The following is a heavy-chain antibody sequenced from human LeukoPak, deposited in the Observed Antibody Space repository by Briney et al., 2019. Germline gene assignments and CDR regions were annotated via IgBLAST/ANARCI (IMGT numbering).Heavy chain of an antibody. V-gene: IGHV1-69*04. CDR2: IIPILGIA. D-gene: IGHD1-1*01. Sequence: SVKVSCKASGGTFSSYAISWVRQAPGQGLEWMGRIIPILGIANYAQKSQGRVTITADKSTSTAYMELSSLRSEDTAVYYCARGLVRRGWTEAYYWGQGTLVTVSS. CDR3: ARGLVRRGWTEAYY. J-gene: IGHJ4*02. CDR1: GGTFSSYA.